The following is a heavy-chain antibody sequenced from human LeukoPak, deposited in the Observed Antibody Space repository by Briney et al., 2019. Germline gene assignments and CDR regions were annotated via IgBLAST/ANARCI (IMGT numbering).Heavy chain of an antibody. J-gene: IGHJ4*02. D-gene: IGHD3-16*02. CDR1: GSTFSSYW. V-gene: IGHV3-7*01. CDR2: IKQDGSEK. Sequence: GGSLRLSCAASGSTFSSYWMSWVRQAPGKGLEWVANIKQDGSEKYYVDSVKGRFTISRDNAKNSLYLQMNSLRAEDTAVYYCARADLVMITFGGVIAGPDYWGQGTLVTVSS. CDR3: ARADLVMITFGGVIAGPDY.